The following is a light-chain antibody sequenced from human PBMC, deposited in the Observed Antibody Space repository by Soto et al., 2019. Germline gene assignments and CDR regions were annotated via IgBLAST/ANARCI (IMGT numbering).Light chain of an antibody. CDR1: SSNIGSNY. Sequence: QSVLTQPPSASGTPGQRVTISCSGSSSNIGSNYVYWYQQLPGTAPKLLIYRNNQRPLGVSDRFSGSKSGTSASLAISGLRPEDEADYYCAAWDDSLNVLFGGGTKLTVL. CDR2: RNN. V-gene: IGLV1-47*01. J-gene: IGLJ2*01. CDR3: AAWDDSLNVL.